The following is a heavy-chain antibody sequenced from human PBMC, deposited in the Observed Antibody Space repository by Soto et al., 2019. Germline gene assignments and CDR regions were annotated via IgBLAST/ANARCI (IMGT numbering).Heavy chain of an antibody. CDR1: GGTFSSYA. V-gene: IGHV1-69*13. J-gene: IGHJ3*02. CDR2: IIPIFGTA. D-gene: IGHD3-22*01. Sequence: GASVKVSCKASGGTFSSYAISWVRQAPGQGLEWMGGIIPIFGTANYAQKFQGRVTITADESTSTAYMELSSLRSEDTAVYYCARGYYYYDSSGSLLPRPDDGAFDIWGQGTMVTVSS. CDR3: ARGYYYYDSSGSLLPRPDDGAFDI.